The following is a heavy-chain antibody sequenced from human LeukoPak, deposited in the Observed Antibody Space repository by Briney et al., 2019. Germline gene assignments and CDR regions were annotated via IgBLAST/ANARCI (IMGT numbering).Heavy chain of an antibody. D-gene: IGHD4-17*01. CDR2: MNQDGRDK. J-gene: IGHJ3*01. CDR3: ARDFGAYPHHAFDL. V-gene: IGHV3-7*03. Sequence: GGSLRLSCAASGFSFNECWMIWVRQAPGKGLEWVANMNQDGRDKVDVGSVKGRFTISRDNAKNSLFLQMNSLRAEDTAVYYCARDFGAYPHHAFDLWGRGTMVTVSS. CDR1: GFSFNECW.